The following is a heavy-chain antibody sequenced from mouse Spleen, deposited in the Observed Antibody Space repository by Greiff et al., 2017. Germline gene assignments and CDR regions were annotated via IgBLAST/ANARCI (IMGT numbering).Heavy chain of an antibody. Sequence: EVMLVESGGDLVKPGGSLKLSCAASGFTFSSYGMSWVRQTPDKRLEWVATISSGGSYTYYPDSVKGRFTISRDNAKNTLYLQMSSLKSEDTAMYYCARQDYLFDYWGQGTTLTVSS. J-gene: IGHJ2*01. CDR2: ISSGGSYT. CDR1: GFTFSSYG. D-gene: IGHD5-5*01. V-gene: IGHV5-6*02. CDR3: ARQDYLFDY.